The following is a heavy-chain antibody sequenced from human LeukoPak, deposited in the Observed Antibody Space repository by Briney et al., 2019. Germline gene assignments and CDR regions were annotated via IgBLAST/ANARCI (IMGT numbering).Heavy chain of an antibody. J-gene: IGHJ4*02. CDR1: GFTFSNYG. CDR3: ARELRTDYGDYVGY. Sequence: GGSLRLSSAASGFTFSNYGMSWVRQAPGKGLEWVSIISGSGGSTYYADSVKGRFTISRDNSKNTLYLQMNSLRAEDTAVYYCARELRTDYGDYVGYWGQGTLVTVSS. V-gene: IGHV3-23*01. CDR2: ISGSGGST. D-gene: IGHD4-17*01.